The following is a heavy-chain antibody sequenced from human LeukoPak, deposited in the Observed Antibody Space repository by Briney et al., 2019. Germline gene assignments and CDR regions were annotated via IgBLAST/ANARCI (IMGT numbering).Heavy chain of an antibody. CDR2: IYWDDDK. D-gene: IGHD2-2*01. J-gene: IGHJ4*02. CDR3: ALKGGTSLDFDY. V-gene: IGHV2-5*02. CDR1: GFSLSTSGVG. Sequence: SGPTLVNPTQTLTLTCTFSGFSLSTSGVGVGWIRQPPVKALEWLALIYWDDDKRYSPSLKSRLTITKDTSKNQVVLTMTNMDPVDKATYYCALKGGTSLDFDYWGQGTLVTVSS.